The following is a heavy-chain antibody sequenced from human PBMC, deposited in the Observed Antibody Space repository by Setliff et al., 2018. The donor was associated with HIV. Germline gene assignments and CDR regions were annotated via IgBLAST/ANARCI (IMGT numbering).Heavy chain of an antibody. CDR1: GYSFTNYG. Sequence: GASVKVSCKASGYSFTNYGISWVRQAPGQGLEWVGWISPYNGDTKYAEKVQGRVTTTTDTSTSTAYMELRSLRPDDTAVYYCAREVVPTADCHNFDSWGQGSLVTVSS. J-gene: IGHJ4*02. V-gene: IGHV1-18*01. CDR2: ISPYNGDT. CDR3: AREVVPTADCHNFDS. D-gene: IGHD2-2*01.